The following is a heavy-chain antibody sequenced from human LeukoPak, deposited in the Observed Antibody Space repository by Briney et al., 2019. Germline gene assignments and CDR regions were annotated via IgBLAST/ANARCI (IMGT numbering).Heavy chain of an antibody. CDR1: GFTFSSYR. Sequence: RAGGSLRLSCAASGFTFSSYRMHWVRHAPGKGLVWVSRITSDGSITSYVDSVKGRFTISRDNAKNTLYLQMNSLRAEDTAVYYCARGLYYDNWFDPWGQGILVTVSS. J-gene: IGHJ5*02. CDR2: ITSDGSIT. V-gene: IGHV3-74*01. D-gene: IGHD3-10*01. CDR3: ARGLYYDNWFDP.